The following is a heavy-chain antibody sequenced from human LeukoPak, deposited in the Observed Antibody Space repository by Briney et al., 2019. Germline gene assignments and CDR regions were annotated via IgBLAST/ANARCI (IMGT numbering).Heavy chain of an antibody. CDR3: ARVRDSGSYYVRYDAFDI. D-gene: IGHD1-26*01. Sequence: GGSLRLSCAASGFTFSSYAMHWVRQAPGKGLEWVAVISYDGSNKYYADSVKGRFTISRDNSKNTLYLQMNSLRAEDTAVYYCARVRDSGSYYVRYDAFDIWGQGTMVTVSS. CDR2: ISYDGSNK. CDR1: GFTFSSYA. J-gene: IGHJ3*02. V-gene: IGHV3-30*04.